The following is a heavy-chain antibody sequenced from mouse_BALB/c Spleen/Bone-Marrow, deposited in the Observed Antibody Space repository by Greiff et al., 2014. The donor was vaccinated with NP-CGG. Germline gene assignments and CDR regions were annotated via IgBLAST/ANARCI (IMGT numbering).Heavy chain of an antibody. J-gene: IGHJ4*01. CDR1: GYTFTSYW. D-gene: IGHD1-1*01. CDR2: IYPGSGRT. V-gene: IGHV1S22*01. Sequence: LQQSGSELVRPGASVKLSCKASGYTFTSYWMHWVKQRPGQGLEWIGNIYPGSGRTNYDEKFKSKATLTVDTSSSTAYMQLSSLTSEDSAVYFCTITTTASYAMDYWGQGTPVTVSS. CDR3: TITTTASYAMDY.